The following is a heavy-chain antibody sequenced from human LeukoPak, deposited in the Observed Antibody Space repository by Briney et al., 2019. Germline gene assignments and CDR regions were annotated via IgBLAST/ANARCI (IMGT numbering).Heavy chain of an antibody. CDR2: TNPNSGGT. J-gene: IGHJ4*02. V-gene: IGHV1-2*06. D-gene: IGHD3-10*01. CDR3: ATFSFGERDY. Sequence: ASVDVSCKASGYTFTGYYMHWVRQACGQGLEWMGRTNPNSGGTNYAQKFQGRVTMTRDTSISTAYMELSRLRSDDTAVYYCATFSFGERDYWGQGTLVTVSS. CDR1: GYTFTGYY.